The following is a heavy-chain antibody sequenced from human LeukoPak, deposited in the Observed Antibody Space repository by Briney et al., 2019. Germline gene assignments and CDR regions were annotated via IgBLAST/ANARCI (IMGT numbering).Heavy chain of an antibody. CDR1: GGSISSYY. V-gene: IGHV4-59*08. CDR2: IYYSGST. J-gene: IGHJ5*02. D-gene: IGHD6-19*01. Sequence: SETLSLTCTVSGGSISSYYWSWIRQPPGKGLEWIGYIYYSGSTDYNPSLKSRVTISVDTSKNQFSLKLSSVTAADTAVYYCARRDSSGWYNWFDPWGQGTLVTVSS. CDR3: ARRDSSGWYNWFDP.